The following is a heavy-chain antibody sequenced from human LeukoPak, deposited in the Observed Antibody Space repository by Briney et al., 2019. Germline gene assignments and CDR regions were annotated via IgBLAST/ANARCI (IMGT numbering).Heavy chain of an antibody. V-gene: IGHV3-21*01. Sequence: GGSLRLSCEASGFTFSNYNMNWVRQAPGQRLEWVSSITSSSSYVFYADSVKGRFTISRDNAQNSLYLQMNSLRAEDTAVYYCARIWYYYERVHAFDMWGQGTKVTVSS. CDR3: ARIWYYYERVHAFDM. J-gene: IGHJ3*02. D-gene: IGHD3-22*01. CDR1: GFTFSNYN. CDR2: ITSSSSYV.